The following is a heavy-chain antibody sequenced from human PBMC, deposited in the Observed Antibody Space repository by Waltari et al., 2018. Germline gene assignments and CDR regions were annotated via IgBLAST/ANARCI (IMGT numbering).Heavy chain of an antibody. D-gene: IGHD4-17*01. V-gene: IGHV3-53*01. CDR1: GFTVSSNY. J-gene: IGHJ3*02. CDR2: IYSGGST. Sequence: EVQLVESGGGLIQPGGSLRLSCAASGFTVSSNYMSWFRQAPGKGLEWVSVIYSGGSTYYADSVKGRFTISRDNSKNTLYLQMNSLRAEDTAVYYCARDQHGDYASAFDIWGQGTMVTVSS. CDR3: ARDQHGDYASAFDI.